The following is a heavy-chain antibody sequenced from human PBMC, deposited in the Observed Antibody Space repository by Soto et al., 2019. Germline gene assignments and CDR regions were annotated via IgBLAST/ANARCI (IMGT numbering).Heavy chain of an antibody. Sequence: SETLPLTRSVSGGYIRSYYWSWIRQPPGKGLEWIGYIYYSGSTNYNPSLKSRVTISVDTSKNQFSLKLSSVTAADTAVYYCARRYGSGFDYWGQGTLVTVSS. D-gene: IGHD3-10*01. CDR3: ARRYGSGFDY. J-gene: IGHJ4*02. CDR1: GGYIRSYY. V-gene: IGHV4-59*08. CDR2: IYYSGST.